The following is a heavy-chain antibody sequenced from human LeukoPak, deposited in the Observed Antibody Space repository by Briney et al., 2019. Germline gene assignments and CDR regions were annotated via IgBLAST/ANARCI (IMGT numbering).Heavy chain of an antibody. Sequence: PGGSLRLSCAASGFTFSGSAMHWVRQASGKGLEWVGRIRSKANSYATAYAASVKGRFTISRDDSKNTAYLQMNSLKTEDTAVYYCTRLWHYYYMDVCGKGTTVTVSS. CDR3: TRLWHYYYMDV. V-gene: IGHV3-73*01. D-gene: IGHD3-10*01. CDR1: GFTFSGSA. CDR2: IRSKANSYAT. J-gene: IGHJ6*03.